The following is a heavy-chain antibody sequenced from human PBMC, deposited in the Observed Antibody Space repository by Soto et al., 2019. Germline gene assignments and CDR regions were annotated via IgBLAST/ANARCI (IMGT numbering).Heavy chain of an antibody. V-gene: IGHV4-59*01. CDR3: ARGATVRGNWFDP. D-gene: IGHD4-4*01. J-gene: IGHJ5*02. CDR2: IYYSGST. Sequence: PSETLSLTCTVSGGSISSYYWSWIRQPPGKGLEWIGYIYYSGSTNYNPSLKSRVTISVDTSKNQFSLKLSSVTAADTAVYYCARGATVRGNWFDPWGQGTLVTVSS. CDR1: GGSISSYY.